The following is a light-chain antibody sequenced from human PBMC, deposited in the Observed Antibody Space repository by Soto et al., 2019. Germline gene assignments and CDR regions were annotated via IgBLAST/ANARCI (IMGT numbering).Light chain of an antibody. V-gene: IGKV3-15*01. CDR1: QSLRSN. CDR2: GAS. J-gene: IGKJ1*01. CDR3: QQYSYWPRT. Sequence: IVMKQSPPTLSVSPGEEATLACRASQSLRSNLAWYQQKPGQAPRLLIYGASTRATGIPARFSGSGSGTEFTLTISSLQSGDFAIYYCQQYSYWPRTFGQGTKVDIK.